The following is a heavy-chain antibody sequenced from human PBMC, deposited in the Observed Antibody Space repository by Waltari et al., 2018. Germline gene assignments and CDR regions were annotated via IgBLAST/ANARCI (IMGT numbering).Heavy chain of an antibody. J-gene: IGHJ4*03. CDR1: GYTFTRYG. CDR2: INTDTGTP. Sequence: QVQLVQSGAEVKQPGASVKVSCTASGYTFTRYGMNWVRPAHGQRLEWVGWINTDTGTPTYAQGFKERVSLCRETSITMAYLEISSLKAEDTAVYYCVRVAWDYGLDSWGQGVLVTVSS. V-gene: IGHV7-4-1*04. D-gene: IGHD3-10*01. CDR3: VRVAWDYGLDS.